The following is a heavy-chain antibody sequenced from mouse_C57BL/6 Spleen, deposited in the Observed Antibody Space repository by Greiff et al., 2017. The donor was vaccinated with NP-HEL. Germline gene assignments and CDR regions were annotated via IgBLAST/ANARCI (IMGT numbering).Heavy chain of an antibody. V-gene: IGHV3-6*01. D-gene: IGHD2-3*01. J-gene: IGHJ3*01. CDR1: GYSITSGYY. CDR2: ISYDGSN. CDR3: ARENYDGLWFAY. Sequence: DVQLQESGPGLVKPSQSLSLTCSVTGYSITSGYYWNWIRQFPGNKLEWMGYISYDGSNNYNPSLKNRISITRDTSKNQFFLKLNSVTTEDTATYYCARENYDGLWFAYWGQGTLVTVSA.